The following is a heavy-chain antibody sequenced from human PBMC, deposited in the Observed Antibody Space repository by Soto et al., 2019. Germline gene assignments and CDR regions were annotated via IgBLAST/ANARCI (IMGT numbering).Heavy chain of an antibody. Sequence: ASVKVSCKASGGTFSSYAISWVRQAPGQGLEWMGGIIPIFGTANYAQKFQGRVTITADESTSTAYMELSSLRYEDTAVYYCARVPVGSSWNYYYYGMDVWCQGTTVTVSS. J-gene: IGHJ6*02. D-gene: IGHD6-13*01. CDR2: IIPIFGTA. CDR3: ARVPVGSSWNYYYYGMDV. V-gene: IGHV1-69*13. CDR1: GGTFSSYA.